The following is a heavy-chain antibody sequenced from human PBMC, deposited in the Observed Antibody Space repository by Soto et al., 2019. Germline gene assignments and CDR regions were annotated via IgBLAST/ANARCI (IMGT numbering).Heavy chain of an antibody. J-gene: IGHJ5*02. CDR3: AKTTRNTLQNTMGRSLGFDP. CDR1: GFTFDDYA. V-gene: IGHV3-23*04. Sequence: EAQMVESGGGLVQPGGSLRLSCTASGFTFDDYAMHWVRQGPGKGLEWVSGISGSGGSTYYADSVKGRFTISRDNSKNTLYLQMNSLRAEDTAVYYCAKTTRNTLQNTMGRSLGFDPWGQGTLVTVSS. D-gene: IGHD3-10*01. CDR2: ISGSGGST.